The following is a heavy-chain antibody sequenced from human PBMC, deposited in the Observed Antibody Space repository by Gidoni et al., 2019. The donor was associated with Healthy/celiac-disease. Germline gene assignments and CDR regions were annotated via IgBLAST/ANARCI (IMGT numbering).Heavy chain of an antibody. CDR3: TTDPADYDFWSGYYTGY. J-gene: IGHJ4*02. V-gene: IGHV3-15*01. CDR2: IKSKTDGGTT. D-gene: IGHD3-3*01. Sequence: EVQLVESGGGLVKPGGSLRLSCAASGFTFSNAWMSWVRQAPGKGLEWVGRIKSKTDGGTTDYAAPVKGRFTISRDDSKNTLYLQMNSLKTEDTAVYYCTTDPADYDFWSGYYTGYWGQGTLVTVSS. CDR1: GFTFSNAW.